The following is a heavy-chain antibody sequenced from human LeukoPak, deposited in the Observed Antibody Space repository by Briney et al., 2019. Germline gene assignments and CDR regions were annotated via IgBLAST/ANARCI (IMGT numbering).Heavy chain of an antibody. D-gene: IGHD2-2*01. V-gene: IGHV4-59*01. J-gene: IGHJ5*02. CDR3: ARGYCSSTSCYDEKRDWFDP. CDR2: IYYSGST. Sequence: PSETLSLTCTVSGGSISSYYWSWIRQPPGKGLEWIGYIYYSGSTNYNPSLKSRVTISVDTSKNQFSLKLSSVTAADTAVYYCARGYCSSTSCYDEKRDWFDPWGQGTLVTVSS. CDR1: GGSISSYY.